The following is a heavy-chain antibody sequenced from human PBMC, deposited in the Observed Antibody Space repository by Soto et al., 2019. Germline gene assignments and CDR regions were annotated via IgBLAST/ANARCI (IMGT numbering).Heavy chain of an antibody. D-gene: IGHD2-8*01. CDR3: TSGSLVYCTNGVCYTGIEYYFDY. Sequence: GRSLRLSCAPSGFTFSNAWMNWVRQAPGKGLEWVGRIKSKTDGGTTDYTAPVKDRFTISRDDSKNTLYLQMYSLKSEDTAVYYCTSGSLVYCTNGVCYTGIEYYFDYWGQGTLVTVSS. V-gene: IGHV3-15*07. J-gene: IGHJ4*02. CDR1: GFTFSNAW. CDR2: IKSKTDGGTT.